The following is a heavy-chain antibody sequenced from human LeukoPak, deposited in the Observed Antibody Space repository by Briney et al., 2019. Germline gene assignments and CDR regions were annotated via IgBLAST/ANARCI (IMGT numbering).Heavy chain of an antibody. D-gene: IGHD3-16*02. CDR3: AKDAEESYRFYYYMDV. V-gene: IGHV3-30*18. Sequence: PGGSLRLSCAASGFTFSNYGMHWVRQAPGKGLEWVTFISYDGSNKYYADSVKGRFTISRDNSKNTLFLQMNSLRAEDTAVYYCAKDAEESYRFYYYMDVWGKGTTVTVSS. J-gene: IGHJ6*03. CDR2: ISYDGSNK. CDR1: GFTFSNYG.